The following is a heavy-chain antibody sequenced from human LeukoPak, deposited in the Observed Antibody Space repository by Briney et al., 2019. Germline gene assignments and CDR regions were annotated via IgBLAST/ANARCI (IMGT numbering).Heavy chain of an antibody. D-gene: IGHD7-27*01. J-gene: IGHJ3*02. Sequence: SETLSLTCTVSGGSISSYYWSWIRQPPGKGLEWIGYIYYSGSTNYNPSLKSRVTISVDTSKNQFSLKLSSVTAADTAVYYCARQRTWGFDAFDIWGQGTMVTVSS. CDR2: IYYSGST. V-gene: IGHV4-59*08. CDR1: GGSISSYY. CDR3: ARQRTWGFDAFDI.